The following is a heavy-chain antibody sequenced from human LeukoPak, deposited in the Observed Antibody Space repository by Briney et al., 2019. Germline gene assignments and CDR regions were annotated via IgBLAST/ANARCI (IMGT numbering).Heavy chain of an antibody. Sequence: SETLSLTCTVSGGSISSSSYYWGWIRQPPGKGLEWIGSIYYGGSTYYNPSLKSRVTISVDTSKNQFSLKLSSVTAADTAVYYCATSRMVRGVIKGPQNWFDPWGQGTLVTVSS. D-gene: IGHD3-10*01. CDR1: GGSISSSSYY. V-gene: IGHV4-39*01. J-gene: IGHJ5*02. CDR2: IYYGGST. CDR3: ATSRMVRGVIKGPQNWFDP.